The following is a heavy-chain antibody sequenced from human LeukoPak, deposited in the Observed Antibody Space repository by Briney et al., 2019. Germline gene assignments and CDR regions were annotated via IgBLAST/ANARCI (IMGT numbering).Heavy chain of an antibody. CDR3: ARDLGGNDSI. CDR2: MSYDGNNK. Sequence: GGSLRLSCAASGITFSTYAMHWVRQAPGKGLEWVAVMSYDGNNKYYADSVRGRFTISRGNSKNTLYLQMNSLRPEDTAVYYCARDLGGNDSIWGQGTLVTVSS. D-gene: IGHD5-12*01. CDR1: GITFSTYA. V-gene: IGHV3-30-3*01. J-gene: IGHJ4*02.